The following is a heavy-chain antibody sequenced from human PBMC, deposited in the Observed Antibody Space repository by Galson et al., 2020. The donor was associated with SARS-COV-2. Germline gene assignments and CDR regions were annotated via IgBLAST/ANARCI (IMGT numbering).Heavy chain of an antibody. V-gene: IGHV3-30*04. CDR2: ITNDGSNK. D-gene: IGHD4-4*01. J-gene: IGHJ4*01. CDR3: ARVVTGYSIYRSLGY. CDR1: GFTFSSYA. Sequence: GGSLRLSCAASGFTFSSYAMHWIRQAPGKGLEWVALITNDGSNKYYADSAKGRFTISRDNSKNTLYLQMNTLRAEDTAVYYCARVVTGYSIYRSLGYWGHGTLVIVSS.